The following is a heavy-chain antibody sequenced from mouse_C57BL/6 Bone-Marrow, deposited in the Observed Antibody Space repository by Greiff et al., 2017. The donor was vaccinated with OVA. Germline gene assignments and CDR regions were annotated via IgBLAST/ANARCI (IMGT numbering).Heavy chain of an antibody. J-gene: IGHJ3*01. Sequence: VQLQQPGAELVMPGASVKLSCKASGYTFTSYWMHWVKQRPGKGLEWIGQIYPGDGDTNYNGKFKGKATLTADKSSSTAYMQLSSLTSADSAVYFCARGAYWGQGTLVTVSS. CDR3: ARGAY. CDR2: IYPGDGDT. V-gene: IGHV1-80*01. CDR1: GYTFTSYW.